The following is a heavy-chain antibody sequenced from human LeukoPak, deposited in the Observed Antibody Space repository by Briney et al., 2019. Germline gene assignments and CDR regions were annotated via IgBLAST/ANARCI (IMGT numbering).Heavy chain of an antibody. CDR2: IYPGDPDT. V-gene: IGHV5-51*01. CDR3: ARHSRINCGGDCYRDY. CDR1: GYSFTSYW. Sequence: GESLKISCKGSGYSFTSYWIGWVRQMPGKGLEWMGIIYPGDPDTRYSPSFQGQVTISADKSISTAYLQWSSLKASDTAMYYCARHSRINCGGDCYRDYWGQGTLVTVSS. J-gene: IGHJ4*02. D-gene: IGHD2-21*02.